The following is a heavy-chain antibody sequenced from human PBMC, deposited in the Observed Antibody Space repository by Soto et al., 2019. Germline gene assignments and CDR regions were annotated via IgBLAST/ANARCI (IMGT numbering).Heavy chain of an antibody. J-gene: IGHJ4*02. CDR1: GFTFSRYT. V-gene: IGHV3-23*01. Sequence: EVQLLESGGGLVQPGGSLRLSCAASGFTFSRYTMSWVRQAPGKGLEWVSAISSGGGTSHYADSVKGRFTISRDNTQNTLYLQMNSLEAEDTAVYYFAKGETTVTDRGGFAYWGQGTLVTVSS. CDR3: AKGETTVTDRGGFAY. D-gene: IGHD4-17*01. CDR2: ISSGGGTS.